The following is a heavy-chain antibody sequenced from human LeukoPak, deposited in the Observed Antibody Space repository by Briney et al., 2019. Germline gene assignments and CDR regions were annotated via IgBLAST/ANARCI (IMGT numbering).Heavy chain of an antibody. D-gene: IGHD4-23*01. J-gene: IGHJ4*02. Sequence: GGSLRLSCAASGFNFNDAAMSWVRQAPGKGLEWVSGINGNGDSAGYVDSVKGRFTISRDNAKNSLYLQMNSLRDEDTALYYCARSSMTTVVSHDDYWGQGTLVTVSS. CDR3: ARSSMTTVVSHDDY. CDR2: INGNGDSA. V-gene: IGHV3-20*04. CDR1: GFNFNDAA.